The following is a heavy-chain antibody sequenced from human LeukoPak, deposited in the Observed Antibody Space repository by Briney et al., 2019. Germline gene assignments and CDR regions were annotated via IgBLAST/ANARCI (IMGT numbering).Heavy chain of an antibody. J-gene: IGHJ5*02. CDR1: GYSISSGYY. Sequence: TSETLSLTCAVSGYSISSGYYWGWIRQPPGKGLEWIGSIYHSGSTYYNPSLKSRVTISVDTSKNQFSLKLSSVTAADTAVYYCARQGYSYGRNWFDPWGQGTLVTVSS. D-gene: IGHD5-18*01. CDR3: ARQGYSYGRNWFDP. CDR2: IYHSGST. V-gene: IGHV4-38-2*01.